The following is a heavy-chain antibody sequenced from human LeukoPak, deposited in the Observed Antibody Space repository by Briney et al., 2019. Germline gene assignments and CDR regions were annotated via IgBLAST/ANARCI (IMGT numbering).Heavy chain of an antibody. D-gene: IGHD3-22*01. V-gene: IGHV4-61*02. CDR1: GGSISSSSYY. CDR3: ARDNRSGYYYDNPAAFDI. CDR2: IYTSGST. Sequence: PSETLSLTCTVSGGSISSSSYYWSWIRQPAGKGLEWIGRIYTSGSTNYNPSLKSRVTMSVDTSKNQFSLKLSSVTAADTAVYYCARDNRSGYYYDNPAAFDIWGQGTMVTVSS. J-gene: IGHJ3*02.